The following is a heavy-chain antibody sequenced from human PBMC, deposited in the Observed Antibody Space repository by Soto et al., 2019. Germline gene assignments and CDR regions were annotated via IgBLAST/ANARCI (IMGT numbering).Heavy chain of an antibody. CDR3: ARAVRYYYDSSGYYSY. V-gene: IGHV1-58*01. Sequence: ASVKVSCKASGFTFTSSAVQWVRQARGQRLEWIGWIVVGSGNTNYAQKFQERVTITTDTSTSTAYMELRSLRSDDTAVYYCARAVRYYYDSSGYYSYWGQGTLVTVSS. CDR1: GFTFTSSA. J-gene: IGHJ4*02. CDR2: IVVGSGNT. D-gene: IGHD3-22*01.